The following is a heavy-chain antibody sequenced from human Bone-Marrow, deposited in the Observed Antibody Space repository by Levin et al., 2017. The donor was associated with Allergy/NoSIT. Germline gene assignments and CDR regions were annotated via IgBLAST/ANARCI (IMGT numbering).Heavy chain of an antibody. D-gene: IGHD2-2*01. CDR1: GYSFTNFW. J-gene: IGHJ3*02. Sequence: KRGESLKISCKGSGYSFTNFWIAWVRQMPGKGLEWMGIIYPGDSDIRYSPSFQGQVAFSVDKSISTAYLQWSSLKASDTAMYYCARPRAPKPSACSSRSCSVGEDGYDIWGQGTVVTVSS. CDR3: ARPRAPKPSACSSRSCSVGEDGYDI. V-gene: IGHV5-51*01. CDR2: IYPGDSDI.